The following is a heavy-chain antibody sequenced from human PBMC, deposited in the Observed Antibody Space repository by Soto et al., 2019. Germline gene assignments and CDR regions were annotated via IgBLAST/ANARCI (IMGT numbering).Heavy chain of an antibody. J-gene: IGHJ4*02. CDR3: AGDPYYYASNY. D-gene: IGHD3-10*01. Sequence: PWGSLRLSCAASGFSFSDHYMTWIRQAPGKGLEWLSYISSTGTTIYYADSVKGRFTVSRDNAKNSLYLQMNSLRAEDTAVYYCAGDPYYYASNYWGQGTLVT. V-gene: IGHV3-11*01. CDR2: ISSTGTTI. CDR1: GFSFSDHY.